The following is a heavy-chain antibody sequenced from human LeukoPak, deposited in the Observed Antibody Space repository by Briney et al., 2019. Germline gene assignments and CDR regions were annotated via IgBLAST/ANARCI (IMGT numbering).Heavy chain of an antibody. V-gene: IGHV4-34*01. CDR3: ARPNTSGWRSYFDY. Sequence: KPSETLSLTCAVYGGSFSGYYWGWIRLPPGKGLEYIGSIHYSGRTYYNPSLESRVTISVDTSKNQFSLELSSVNAADTAVYYCARPNTSGWRSYFDYWGQGSLVTVSS. CDR2: IHYSGRT. CDR1: GGSFSGYY. D-gene: IGHD6-19*01. J-gene: IGHJ4*02.